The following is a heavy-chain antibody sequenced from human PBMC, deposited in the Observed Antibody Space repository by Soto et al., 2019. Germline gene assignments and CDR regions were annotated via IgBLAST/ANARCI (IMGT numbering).Heavy chain of an antibody. CDR1: VGTFSSYA. CDR2: IIPIFGTA. V-gene: IGHV1-69*01. CDR3: ARLHHSSSWYRGNYYYYGMDV. Sequence: SVKVSCKASVGTFSSYAISXVRQAPGQGLEWMGGIIPIFGTANYAQKFQGRVTITADESTSTAYMELSSLRSEDTAVYYCARLHHSSSWYRGNYYYYGMDVWGLGTAVTVSS. D-gene: IGHD6-13*01. J-gene: IGHJ6*02.